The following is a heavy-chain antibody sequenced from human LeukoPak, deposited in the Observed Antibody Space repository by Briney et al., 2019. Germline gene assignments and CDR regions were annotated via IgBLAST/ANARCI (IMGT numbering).Heavy chain of an antibody. Sequence: PGGSLRLSCAASGFTFSSYSMNWVRQAPGKGLEWVSYISSSSSTIYYADSVKGRFTISRDNAKNSLYLQMNSLRAEDTAVYYCARDYWVAGLTGDYYYYGMDVWGQGTTVTVSS. CDR1: GFTFSSYS. D-gene: IGHD6-19*01. CDR2: ISSSSSTI. V-gene: IGHV3-48*01. CDR3: ARDYWVAGLTGDYYYYGMDV. J-gene: IGHJ6*02.